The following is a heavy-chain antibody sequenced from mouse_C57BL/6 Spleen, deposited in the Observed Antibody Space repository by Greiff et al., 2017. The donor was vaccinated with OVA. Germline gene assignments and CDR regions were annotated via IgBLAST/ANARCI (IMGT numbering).Heavy chain of an antibody. CDR2: INPYNGGT. D-gene: IGHD2-3*01. Sequence: EVQRVESGPVLVKPGASVKMSCKASGYTFTDYYMNWVKQSHGKGLEWIGVINPYNGGTSYNQKFKGKATLTVDKSSSTAYMELNSLTSEDSAVYYCARWGDGYYLYFDVWGTGTTVTVSS. J-gene: IGHJ1*03. CDR3: ARWGDGYYLYFDV. V-gene: IGHV1-19*01. CDR1: GYTFTDYY.